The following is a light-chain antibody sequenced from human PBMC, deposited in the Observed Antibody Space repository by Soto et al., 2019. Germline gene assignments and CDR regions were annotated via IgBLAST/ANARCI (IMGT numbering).Light chain of an antibody. CDR3: QSYDTSLSGTV. J-gene: IGLJ2*01. Sequence: QSVLTQPPSVSGAPGQRVTMSCTGSSSNIGAGYDVHWYKQVPGTAPRLLIFANTNRPSGVPDRFSGSKSGTSASLAISGLQAEDEADYSCQSYDTSLSGTVFGGGTKLTVL. CDR1: SSNIGAGYD. CDR2: ANT. V-gene: IGLV1-40*01.